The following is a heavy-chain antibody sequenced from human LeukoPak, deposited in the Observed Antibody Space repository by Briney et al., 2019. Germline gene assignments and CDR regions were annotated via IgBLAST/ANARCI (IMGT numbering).Heavy chain of an antibody. CDR1: GFTVSSNY. CDR3: ARDGSGPPEGLD. CDR2: IYSGGST. D-gene: IGHD1-14*01. V-gene: IGHV3-53*01. J-gene: IGHJ4*02. Sequence: GGSLRLSCAASGFTVSSNYMSWVRQAPGKGLEWVSVIYSGGSTYYAGSVKGRFTISRDNSKNTVYLQMNSLRAEDTAVYYCARDGSGPPEGLDWGRGTLVTVSS.